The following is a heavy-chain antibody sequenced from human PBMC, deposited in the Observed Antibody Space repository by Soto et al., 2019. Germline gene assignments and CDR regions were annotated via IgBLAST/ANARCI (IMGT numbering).Heavy chain of an antibody. Sequence: QVQLVQSGAEVKKPGSSVKVSCKASGGTFSSYTISWVRQAPGQGLEWMGRIIPILGIANYAQKFQGRVTITADKSTSTAYRELSSLRSEDTAVYYSARDTYCGYDSTAPTDDYWGQGTLVTVSS. J-gene: IGHJ4*02. V-gene: IGHV1-69*08. D-gene: IGHD5-12*01. CDR2: IIPILGIA. CDR1: GGTFSSYT. CDR3: ARDTYCGYDSTAPTDDY.